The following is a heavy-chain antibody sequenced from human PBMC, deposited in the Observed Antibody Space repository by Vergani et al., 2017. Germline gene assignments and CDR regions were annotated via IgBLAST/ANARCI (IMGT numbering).Heavy chain of an antibody. V-gene: IGHV4-59*01. D-gene: IGHD2/OR15-2a*01. J-gene: IGHJ4*02. Sequence: QVQLQESGPGLVKPSETLSLTCTVSGGSISSYYWSWSRQPPGKGLEWVGYIYYSGSTNYNPPLKSRVNISVDTSKNQFYLKLSSVTAADTSVYYCARDSKGGVDYWGQGTLVTVCS. CDR2: IYYSGST. CDR3: ARDSKGGVDY. CDR1: GGSISSYY.